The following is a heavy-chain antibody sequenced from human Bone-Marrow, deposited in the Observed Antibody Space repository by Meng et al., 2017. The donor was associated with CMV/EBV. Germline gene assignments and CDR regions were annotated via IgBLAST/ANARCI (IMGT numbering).Heavy chain of an antibody. D-gene: IGHD3-3*02. J-gene: IGHJ4*02. CDR3: VRGISYYFDY. CDR2: ISNSPTTI. CDR1: GFTFSRFV. V-gene: IGHV3-48*03. Sequence: SCAASGFTFSRFVMNWVRQAPGKGLEWVSYISNSPTTIHYADSVKGRFTISRDNAKNSLYLQMNSLSAEDTAVYYCVRGISYYFDYCGQGALVTVSS.